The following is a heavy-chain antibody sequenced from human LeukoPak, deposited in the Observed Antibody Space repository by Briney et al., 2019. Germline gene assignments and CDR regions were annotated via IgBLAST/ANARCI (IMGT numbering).Heavy chain of an antibody. CDR3: AQTMITFGGLIV. CDR1: GFTFSSYA. CDR2: ISDSGDIT. V-gene: IGHV3-23*01. J-gene: IGHJ4*02. D-gene: IGHD3-16*01. Sequence: PGGSLRLSSAASGFTFSSYAMTWVRQAPGQGLEWVSGISDSGDITYDADSVRGRFTISRDKSMHTLYLQMNSLRAEDTAVYYCAQTMITFGGLIVWGQGTLVTVSS.